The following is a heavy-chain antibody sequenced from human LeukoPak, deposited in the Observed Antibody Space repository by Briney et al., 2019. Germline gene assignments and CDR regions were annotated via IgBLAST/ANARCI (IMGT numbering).Heavy chain of an antibody. CDR2: IYSGGTT. Sequence: PGGSLRLSCAASGFTVSSTYMHWVRQAPGTGLEWVSVIYSGGTTYYADSVKGRFTISRDHSKNTLYLQMSSLRAEDTAVYYCARVAYGDHQYFHHWGQGTLVTVSS. CDR3: ARVAYGDHQYFHH. D-gene: IGHD4-17*01. V-gene: IGHV3-53*01. J-gene: IGHJ1*01. CDR1: GFTVSSTY.